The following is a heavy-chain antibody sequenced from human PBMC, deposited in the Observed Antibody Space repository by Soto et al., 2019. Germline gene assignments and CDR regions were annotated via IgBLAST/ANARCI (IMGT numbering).Heavy chain of an antibody. J-gene: IGHJ4*02. CDR1: GFTFSSYA. V-gene: IGHV3-30-3*01. D-gene: IGHD2-15*01. CDR3: ARDRKLLRANSYIDY. CDR2: ISYDGSNK. Sequence: GGSLRLSCAASGFTFSSYAMHWVRQAPGKGLEWVAVISYDGSNKYYADSVKGRFTISRDNSKNTLYLQMNSLRAEDTAVYYCARDRKLLRANSYIDYWGQGTLVTVSS.